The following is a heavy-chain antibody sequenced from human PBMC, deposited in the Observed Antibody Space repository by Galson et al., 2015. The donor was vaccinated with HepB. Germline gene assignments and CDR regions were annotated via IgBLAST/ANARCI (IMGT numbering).Heavy chain of an antibody. CDR1: GYSFTSYW. D-gene: IGHD3-16*01. CDR2: IYPGDSDT. Sequence: QSGAEVKKPGESLKISCKGSGYSFTSYWIGWVRQMPGKGLEWMGIIYPGDSDTRYSPSFQGQVTISADKSISTAYLQWSSLKASDTAMYYCARSTDSLWGVYGMDVWGQGTTVTVSS. CDR3: ARSTDSLWGVYGMDV. J-gene: IGHJ6*02. V-gene: IGHV5-51*01.